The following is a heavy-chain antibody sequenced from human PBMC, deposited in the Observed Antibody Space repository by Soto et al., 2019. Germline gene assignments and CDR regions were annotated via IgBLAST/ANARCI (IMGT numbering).Heavy chain of an antibody. CDR3: AREENFIVGICYPEYFQL. CDR1: GYIFTAYS. Sequence: ASVKVSCKASGYIFTAYSMHWVRQAPGQGLEWMGVVNPSGGSTNYAQKFQGRITMTRDTSTSTVYMDLSSLTSEDTAVYYCAREENFIVGICYPEYFQLCGQATLVT. CDR2: VNPSGGST. D-gene: IGHD2-15*01. V-gene: IGHV1-46*01. J-gene: IGHJ1*01.